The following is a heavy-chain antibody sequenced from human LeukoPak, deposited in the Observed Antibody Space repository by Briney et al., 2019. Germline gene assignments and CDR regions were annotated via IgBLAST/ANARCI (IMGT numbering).Heavy chain of an antibody. J-gene: IGHJ5*02. CDR3: AKDAYPSLEYSSSSEEYNWFDP. CDR2: VSGSGGST. CDR1: GFTFSTYW. Sequence: TGGSLRLSCAASGFTFSTYWMSWVRQAPGKGLEWVSTVSGSGGSTYYADSVKGRFTISRDNSKNTLYLQMNSLRAEDTAVYYCAKDAYPSLEYSSSSEEYNWFDPWGQGTLVTVSS. V-gene: IGHV3-23*01. D-gene: IGHD6-6*01.